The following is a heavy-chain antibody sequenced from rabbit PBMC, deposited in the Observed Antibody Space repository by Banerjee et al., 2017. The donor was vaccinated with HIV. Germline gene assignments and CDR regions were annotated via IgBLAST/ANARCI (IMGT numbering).Heavy chain of an antibody. CDR2: IYGGSSGST. J-gene: IGHJ6*01. CDR1: GFSFSNIYY. D-gene: IGHD6-1*01. CDR3: ARGDDGDPSYGYALSL. V-gene: IGHV1S40*01. Sequence: QSLEESGGDLVKPGASLTLTCTASGFSFSNIYYMCWVRQAPGKGLEWIACIYGGSSGSTYYASWAKGRFTISKTSSTTVTLQMTSLTAADTATYFCARGDDGDPSYGYALSLWGPGTLVTVS.